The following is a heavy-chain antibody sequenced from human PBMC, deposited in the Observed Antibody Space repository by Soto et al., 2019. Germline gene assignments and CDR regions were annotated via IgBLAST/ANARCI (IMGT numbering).Heavy chain of an antibody. CDR2: IIPILGKA. J-gene: IGHJ4*02. CDR1: GGTFSRYT. Sequence: QVQLVQSGAEVKKPGSSVKVSCKASGGTFSRYTISWVRQAPGQGPEWMGRIIPILGKANYAQKFQGRVTITDDKSTSTAYMELSSLRAEDTAVYYCARAHMVRRVIPFDNWGQGTLVTVSS. CDR3: ARAHMVRRVIPFDN. D-gene: IGHD3-10*01. V-gene: IGHV1-69*08.